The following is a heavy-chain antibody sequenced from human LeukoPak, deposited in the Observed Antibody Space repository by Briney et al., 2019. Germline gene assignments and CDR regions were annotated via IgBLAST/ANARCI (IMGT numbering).Heavy chain of an antibody. J-gene: IGHJ4*02. CDR2: ISTSGYT. CDR3: ASYDSSGYYHYFDY. CDR1: GFTFGDYY. V-gene: IGHV3-11*03. Sequence: GGSLRLSCAASGFTFGDYYMSWIRQAPGKGLECVSYISTSGYTYYADSVKGRFTISGDNAKNSLYLQTNSLRAEDTAVYYCASYDSSGYYHYFDYWGQGTLVTVSS. D-gene: IGHD3-22*01.